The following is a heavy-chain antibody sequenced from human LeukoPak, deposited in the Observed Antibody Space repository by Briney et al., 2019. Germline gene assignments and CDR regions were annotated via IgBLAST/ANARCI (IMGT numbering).Heavy chain of an antibody. CDR1: GGSISSSSYY. CDR3: ARHQPKAYWFDP. CDR2: IYYSGST. V-gene: IGHV4-39*01. Sequence: SETLSLTCTVSGGSISSSSYYWGWIRQPPGKGLEWIGSIYYSGSTYYNPSLKSRVTISVDTSKNQFSLKLSSVTAAGTAVYYCARHQPKAYWFDPWGQGTLVTVSS. J-gene: IGHJ5*02.